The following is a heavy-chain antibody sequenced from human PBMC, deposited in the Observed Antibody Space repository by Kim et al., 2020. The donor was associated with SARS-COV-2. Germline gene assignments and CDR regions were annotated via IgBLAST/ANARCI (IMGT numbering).Heavy chain of an antibody. J-gene: IGHJ4*02. CDR1: GFTFSDHY. D-gene: IGHD3-16*01. CDR3: ARVTVWNDDYSGLDY. CDR2: IRNKRNSYTT. Sequence: GGSLRLSCVASGFTFSDHYMDWVRQAPGKGLEWVARIRNKRNSYTTEYAASVKARFIISRDYSNNSLYLQMNSLKIEDTAVYSCARVTVWNDDYSGLDYWGRGTLVTVSS. V-gene: IGHV3-72*01.